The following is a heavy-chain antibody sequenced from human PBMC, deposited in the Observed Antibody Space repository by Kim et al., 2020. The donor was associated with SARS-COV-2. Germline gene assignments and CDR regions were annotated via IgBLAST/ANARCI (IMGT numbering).Heavy chain of an antibody. CDR1: GGSFSGYY. CDR2: INHSGST. D-gene: IGHD3-9*01. CDR3: ARGDPPGYYRFHWFDP. Sequence: SETLSLTCAVYGGSFSGYYWSWIRQPPGKGLEWIGEINHSGSTNYNPSLKSRVTISVDTSKNQFSLKLSSVTAADTAVYYCARGDPPGYYRFHWFDPWGQGTLVTVSS. V-gene: IGHV4-34*01. J-gene: IGHJ5*02.